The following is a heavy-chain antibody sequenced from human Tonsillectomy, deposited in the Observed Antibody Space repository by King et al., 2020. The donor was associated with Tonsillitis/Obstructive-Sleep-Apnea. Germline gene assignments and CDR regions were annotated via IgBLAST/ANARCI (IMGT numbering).Heavy chain of an antibody. D-gene: IGHD2-15*01. J-gene: IGHJ4*02. V-gene: IGHV3-21*01. Sequence: VQLVESGGGLVKPGGSLRLSCAASGFTFSSYNMNWVRQAPGKGLELVSSLSSSGSYIHYAYSVKGRFTLSRDNAKNSLYLQMNSLRADDTAVYYCARDPTVVVVAATPYFDYWGQGTLVTVSS. CDR1: GFTFSSYN. CDR3: ARDPTVVVVAATPYFDY. CDR2: LSSSGSYI.